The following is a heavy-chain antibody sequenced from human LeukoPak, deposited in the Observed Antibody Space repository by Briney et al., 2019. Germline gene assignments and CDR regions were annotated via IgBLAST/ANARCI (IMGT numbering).Heavy chain of an antibody. Sequence: SETLSLTCTASGGSISSYYWSWIRQPAGKGLEWIGRIYTSGSTNYNPSLKSRVTMSVDTSKNQFSLKLSSVTAADTAVYYCARDRWSSGWYREDAFDIWGQGTMVTVSS. J-gene: IGHJ3*02. CDR3: ARDRWSSGWYREDAFDI. D-gene: IGHD6-19*01. CDR2: IYTSGST. V-gene: IGHV4-4*07. CDR1: GGSISSYY.